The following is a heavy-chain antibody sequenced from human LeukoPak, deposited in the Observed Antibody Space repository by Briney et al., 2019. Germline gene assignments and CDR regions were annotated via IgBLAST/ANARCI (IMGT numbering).Heavy chain of an antibody. V-gene: IGHV3-21*01. CDR3: ARVNQFGYSYGYGDYYYYMDV. Sequence: GGSLRLSCAASGFTFSSYSMNWVRQAPGKGLEWVSSISSSSSYIYYADSVKGRFTISRDNAKNSLYLQMNSLRAEDTAVYYCARVNQFGYSYGYGDYYYYMDVWGKGTTVTVSS. CDR1: GFTFSSYS. CDR2: ISSSSSYI. D-gene: IGHD5-18*01. J-gene: IGHJ6*03.